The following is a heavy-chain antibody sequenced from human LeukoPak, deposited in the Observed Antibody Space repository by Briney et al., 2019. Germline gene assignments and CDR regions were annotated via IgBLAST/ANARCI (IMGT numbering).Heavy chain of an antibody. CDR3: SRMTAGSDY. J-gene: IGHJ4*02. CDR1: GVSFDDYY. Sequence: SETLSPTCAVSGVSFDDYYWSWVRQTPGKGLEWVAEINHSGYTNGSAYLKSRVTLSIDTSRKQFSVNLRSVSVADTGIYYCSRMTAGSDYWGEGTLVTVSS. V-gene: IGHV4-34*10. CDR2: INHSGYT. D-gene: IGHD2-21*02.